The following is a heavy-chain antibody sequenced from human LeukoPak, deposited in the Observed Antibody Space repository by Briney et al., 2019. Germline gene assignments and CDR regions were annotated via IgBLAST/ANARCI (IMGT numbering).Heavy chain of an antibody. CDR3: ARGRRYYVSGGYFDY. D-gene: IGHD3-10*01. V-gene: IGHV4-59*01. CDR1: GGSISSYY. CDR2: IYYSGST. Sequence: SETLSLTCTVSGGSISSYYWSWIRQPPGKGLEWIGYIYYSGSTTYNPSLKSRVTISVDTSKNQFSLKLSSVTAAHTAVYYCARGRRYYVSGGYFDYWGQGTLVTVSS. J-gene: IGHJ4*01.